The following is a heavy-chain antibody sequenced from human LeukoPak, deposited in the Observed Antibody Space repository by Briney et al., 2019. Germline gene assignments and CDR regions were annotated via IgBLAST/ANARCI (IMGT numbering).Heavy chain of an antibody. CDR3: AKDLSRIAAAGYYFDY. J-gene: IGHJ4*02. V-gene: IGHV3-30*18. CDR1: GFTFSSYG. D-gene: IGHD6-13*01. Sequence: GRSLRLSCAASGFTFSSYGMHCVRQAPGKGLEWVAVISYDGSNKYYADSVKGRFTISRDNSKNTLYLQMNSLRAEDTAVYYCAKDLSRIAAAGYYFDYWGQGTLVTVSS. CDR2: ISYDGSNK.